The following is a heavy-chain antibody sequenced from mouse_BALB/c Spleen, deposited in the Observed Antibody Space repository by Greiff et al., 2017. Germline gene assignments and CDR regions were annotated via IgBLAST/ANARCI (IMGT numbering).Heavy chain of an antibody. Sequence: EVHLVESGGGLVKPGGSLKLSCAASGFTFSSYAMSWVRQTPEKRLEWVASISSGGSTYYPDSVKGRITISRDNARNILYLQMSSLRSEDTAMYYSERQGGSSPYYAMDYWGQGTTVTGSS. D-gene: IGHD1-1*01. V-gene: IGHV5-6-5*01. CDR1: GFTFSSYA. CDR3: ERQGGSSPYYAMDY. J-gene: IGHJ4*01. CDR2: ISSGGST.